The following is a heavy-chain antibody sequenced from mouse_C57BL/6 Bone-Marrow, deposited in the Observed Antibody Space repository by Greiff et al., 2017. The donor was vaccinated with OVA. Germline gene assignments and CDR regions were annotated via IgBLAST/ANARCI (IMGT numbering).Heavy chain of an antibody. Sequence: QVQLQQPGAELVKPGASVKLSCKASGYTFTSYWMQWVKQRPGQGLEWIGEIDPSDSYTNYNQKLKGKATLTVDTSSSTAYMQLSSLQSEDSAVYYCARDSNSAWFAYWGQGTLVTVSA. D-gene: IGHD2-5*01. J-gene: IGHJ3*01. CDR2: IDPSDSYT. CDR1: GYTFTSYW. CDR3: ARDSNSAWFAY. V-gene: IGHV1-50*01.